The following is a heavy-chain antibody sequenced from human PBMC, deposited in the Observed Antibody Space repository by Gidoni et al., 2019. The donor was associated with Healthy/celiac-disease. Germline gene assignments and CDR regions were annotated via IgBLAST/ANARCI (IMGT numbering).Heavy chain of an antibody. CDR1: GGTISSSRYY. Sequence: QPQLQESGPGLVKPSETLSLTCPVSGGTISSSRYYWGWIRQPPGKGLVWIGSIYYSGSTYYNPSLKSRVTISVDTSKNQFSLKLSSVTAADTAVYYCARVFLANWFDPWGQGTLVTVSS. V-gene: IGHV4-39*01. CDR2: IYYSGST. CDR3: ARVFLANWFDP. J-gene: IGHJ5*02.